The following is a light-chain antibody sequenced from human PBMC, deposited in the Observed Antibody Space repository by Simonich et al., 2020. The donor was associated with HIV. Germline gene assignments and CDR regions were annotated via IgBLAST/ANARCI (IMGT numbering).Light chain of an antibody. V-gene: IGKV1-12*01. CDR1: QDISTW. CDR2: AAS. CDR3: QQANTFPRT. J-gene: IGKJ1*01. Sequence: DIQLTQSPSFLSASVGDRVTITCRASQDISTWLAWYQQTPGKAPKLLIYAASTLQSGVPSRFSGSGSGTDFTLTISSLQPEDFATYYCQQANTFPRTFGQGTKVEIK.